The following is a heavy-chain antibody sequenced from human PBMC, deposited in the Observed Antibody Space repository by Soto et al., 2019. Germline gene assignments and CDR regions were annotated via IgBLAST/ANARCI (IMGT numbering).Heavy chain of an antibody. CDR3: TRGHGDYAGDFDY. Sequence: QGQLVQSGAEVKWPGASVKVSCKASGYPFNKYSISWVRQAPGQGLEWMGWISASNGNRNYAQKFQGRVTLGTDTSTSKAYMELRNLRSDDTAVYYCTRGHGDYAGDFDYWGQGTLVTVSS. CDR1: GYPFNKYS. CDR2: ISASNGNR. D-gene: IGHD4-17*01. V-gene: IGHV1-18*04. J-gene: IGHJ4*02.